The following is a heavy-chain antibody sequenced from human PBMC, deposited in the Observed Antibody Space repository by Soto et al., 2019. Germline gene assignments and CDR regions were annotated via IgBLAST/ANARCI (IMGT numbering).Heavy chain of an antibody. V-gene: IGHV3-23*01. J-gene: IGHJ6*02. CDR1: GFTFSNYA. CDR2: VSSTGTST. CDR3: SKARPSGGYYSVEVLDD. D-gene: IGHD3-22*01. Sequence: GGSLRLSCSASGFTFSNYAMSWVRQSPGKGLEWVSGVSSTGTSTYYAGSVKGRFTISRDNAKNMFYLQMKSLRAEDTAIYYCSKARPSGGYYSVEVLDDWGQGTMVTVSS.